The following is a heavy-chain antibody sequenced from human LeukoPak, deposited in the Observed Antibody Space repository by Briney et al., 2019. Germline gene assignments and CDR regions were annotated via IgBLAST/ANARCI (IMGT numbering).Heavy chain of an antibody. CDR3: ARDTGWYFDL. CDR2: ITGDGSST. Sequence: PGGSLRLSCAASGFAFSGYWMHWVRQPPGEGLAWVSRITGDGSSTTYADSVKGRFTISRDNAKNTLYLQMISLRAEDTAVYYCARDTGWYFDLWGRGTLVTVSS. V-gene: IGHV3-74*01. D-gene: IGHD4-17*01. CDR1: GFAFSGYW. J-gene: IGHJ2*01.